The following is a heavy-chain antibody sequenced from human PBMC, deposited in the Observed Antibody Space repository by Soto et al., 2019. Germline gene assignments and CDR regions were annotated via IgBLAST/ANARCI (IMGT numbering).Heavy chain of an antibody. Sequence: GGSLRLSCAASGFTFSSYGMHWVRQAPGKGLEWVAVIWYDGSNKYYADSVKGRFTISRDNSKNTLYLQMNSLRAEDTAVYYCARDIGITFGGVIAPTGNFDYWGQGTLVTVSS. D-gene: IGHD3-16*02. J-gene: IGHJ4*02. CDR2: IWYDGSNK. CDR1: GFTFSSYG. CDR3: ARDIGITFGGVIAPTGNFDY. V-gene: IGHV3-33*01.